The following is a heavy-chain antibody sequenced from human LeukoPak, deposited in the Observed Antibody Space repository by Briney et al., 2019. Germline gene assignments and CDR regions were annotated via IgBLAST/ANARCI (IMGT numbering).Heavy chain of an antibody. CDR3: AKTQIAIFGVVTLFDY. D-gene: IGHD3-3*01. CDR1: GFSFRSYA. CDR2: ISGSGDST. V-gene: IGHV3-23*01. Sequence: GGSLRLSCAASGFSFRSYAMNWVRQAPGKGLEWVSGISGSGDSTHYADSVKGRFTISRDNSKNTLFLQMNSLRAEDTAVYYCAKTQIAIFGVVTLFDYWGQGTLVTVSS. J-gene: IGHJ4*02.